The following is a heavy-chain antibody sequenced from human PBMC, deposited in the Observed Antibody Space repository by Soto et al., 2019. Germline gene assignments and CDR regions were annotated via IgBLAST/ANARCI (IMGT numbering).Heavy chain of an antibody. J-gene: IGHJ4*02. V-gene: IGHV1-18*01. CDR1: GYTFTSYG. D-gene: IGHD6-13*01. Sequence: QVQLVQSGAEVKKPGASVKVSCKASGYTFTSYGISWVRQAPGQGLEWMGWISAYNGNTNYAQKLQGRVTMTTDPSTSTAYMELRRLRSDDTAVYYCARTRVGAAAGAYFDYWGQGTLVTVSS. CDR3: ARTRVGAAAGAYFDY. CDR2: ISAYNGNT.